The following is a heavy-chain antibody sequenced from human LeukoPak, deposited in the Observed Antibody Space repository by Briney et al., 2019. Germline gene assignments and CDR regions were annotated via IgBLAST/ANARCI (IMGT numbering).Heavy chain of an antibody. CDR2: IYYSGST. J-gene: IGHJ4*02. Sequence: SETLSLTCTVSGGSISSYYWSWIRQPPGKGLEWIGYIYYSGSTNYNPSLKSRVTISVDTSKNQFSLKLSSVTAADTAVYYCATYQGPEYFDYWGQGTLVTVSS. CDR3: ATYQGPEYFDY. V-gene: IGHV4-59*01. CDR1: GGSISSYY. D-gene: IGHD3-16*01.